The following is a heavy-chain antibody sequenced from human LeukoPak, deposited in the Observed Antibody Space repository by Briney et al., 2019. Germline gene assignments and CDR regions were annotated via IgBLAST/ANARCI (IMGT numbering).Heavy chain of an antibody. Sequence: ASVKVSCKASGYTFTSYYMHWVRQAPGQGLEWMGIINPSGGSTSYAQKFQGRVTMTRDMSTSTAYMELSSLRSEDTAVYYCARDRIFVGLWFGESRSIDYWGQGTLVTVSS. CDR3: ARDRIFVGLWFGESRSIDY. J-gene: IGHJ4*02. CDR1: GYTFTSYY. D-gene: IGHD3-10*01. CDR2: INPSGGST. V-gene: IGHV1-46*01.